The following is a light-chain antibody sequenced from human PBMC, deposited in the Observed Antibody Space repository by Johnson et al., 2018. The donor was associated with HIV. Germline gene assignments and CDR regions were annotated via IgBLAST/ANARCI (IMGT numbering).Light chain of an antibody. Sequence: QSVLTQPPSVSAAPGQKVTISCSGSSSNIGNNYVSWYQQLPGTAPKLLIYDNNKRPSGIPDRLSGSKSGTSATLGITGLQTGDEADYYGGIWDSSLSAYVFGTGTKVTVL. CDR2: DNN. CDR3: GIWDSSLSAYV. J-gene: IGLJ1*01. CDR1: SSNIGNNY. V-gene: IGLV1-51*01.